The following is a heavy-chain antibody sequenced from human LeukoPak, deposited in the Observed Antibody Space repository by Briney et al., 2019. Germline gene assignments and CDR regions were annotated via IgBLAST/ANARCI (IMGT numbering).Heavy chain of an antibody. Sequence: ASVQFACKAFRYAFSYYYIHWVRLAPGQGLEWMGWIKPNTGGTNSAQRFQGRVTMTRDTSISTAYMELKRLKSDDTAVYYCAGDGRKSLSFGVLETWFDPWGQGTLVTVSA. CDR3: AGDGRKSLSFGVLETWFDP. J-gene: IGHJ5*02. CDR1: RYAFSYYY. D-gene: IGHD3-3*02. V-gene: IGHV1-2*02. CDR2: IKPNTGGT.